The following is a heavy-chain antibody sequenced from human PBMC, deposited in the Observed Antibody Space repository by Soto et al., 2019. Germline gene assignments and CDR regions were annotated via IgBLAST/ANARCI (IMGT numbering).Heavy chain of an antibody. CDR2: INHSGST. CDR3: ARRDHSGYEEYYFDY. D-gene: IGHD5-12*01. CDR1: GGSFSGYY. J-gene: IGHJ4*02. V-gene: IGHV4-34*01. Sequence: SETLSLTCAVYGGSFSGYYWSWIRQPPGKGLEWIGEINHSGSTNYNPSLKSRVTISVDTSKNQFSLKLSSVTAADTAVYYCARRDHSGYEEYYFDYWGQGTLVTVSS.